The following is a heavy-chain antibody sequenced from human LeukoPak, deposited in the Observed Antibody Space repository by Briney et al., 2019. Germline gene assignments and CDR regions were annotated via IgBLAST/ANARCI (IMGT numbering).Heavy chain of an antibody. V-gene: IGHV4-59*01. CDR3: ARDSSSWSSGMDV. Sequence: KSSDTLSLTCSVSVGSISSYYWSWIRQPPGKGREWIGYIYYSGSTTYNPSLKSRVTISVDPSNSQFSLKLSSVTAEDTAVYYCARDSSSWSSGMDVWGQGTTVTVSS. J-gene: IGHJ6*02. CDR1: VGSISSYY. CDR2: IYYSGST. D-gene: IGHD6-13*01.